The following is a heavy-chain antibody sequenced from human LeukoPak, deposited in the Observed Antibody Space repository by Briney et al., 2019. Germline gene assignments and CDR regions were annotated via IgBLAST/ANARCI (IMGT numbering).Heavy chain of an antibody. J-gene: IGHJ6*03. D-gene: IGHD6-19*01. CDR1: GFTFSSYS. V-gene: IGHV3-21*01. CDR2: ISSSSSYI. Sequence: GRSLRLSCAASGFTFSSYSMNWVRQAPGKGLEWVSSISSSSSYIYYADSVKGRFTISRDNAKNSLYLQMNSLRAEDTAVYYCARGGAVAGTNTYYYYMDVWGKGTTVTVSS. CDR3: ARGGAVAGTNTYYYYMDV.